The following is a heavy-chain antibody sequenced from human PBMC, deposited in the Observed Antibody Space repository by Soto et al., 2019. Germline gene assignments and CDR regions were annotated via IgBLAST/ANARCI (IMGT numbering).Heavy chain of an antibody. Sequence: QVQLVQSGAEVKKPGSSVKVSCKASGGTFSTYAISWVRQAPGQGLEWMGVIIPIVGTANYAQNFQGRVTITLDESTSTAYMELSSLRYEDTAVYYCARDRMIAVAVYYYYGMYFWGQGTTVTVSS. J-gene: IGHJ6*02. CDR2: IIPIVGTA. CDR1: GGTFSTYA. V-gene: IGHV1-69*01. D-gene: IGHD6-19*01. CDR3: ARDRMIAVAVYYYYGMYF.